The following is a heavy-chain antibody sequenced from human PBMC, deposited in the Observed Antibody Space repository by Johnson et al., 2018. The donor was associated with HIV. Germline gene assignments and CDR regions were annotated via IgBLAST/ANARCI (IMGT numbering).Heavy chain of an antibody. D-gene: IGHD5-24*01. CDR3: AREGGDGYSPSAFDI. Sequence: QVQLVESGGGLVQPGGSLRLSCGASGFSVSNTYMNWVRQAPAKGLEWVAVMSYDGTNKYYADSVKGRFTVSRDNSKNTLYLQMNSLRAEDTAVYYCAREGGDGYSPSAFDIWGQGTMVTVSS. CDR2: MSYDGTNK. V-gene: IGHV3-30*03. J-gene: IGHJ3*02. CDR1: GFSVSNTY.